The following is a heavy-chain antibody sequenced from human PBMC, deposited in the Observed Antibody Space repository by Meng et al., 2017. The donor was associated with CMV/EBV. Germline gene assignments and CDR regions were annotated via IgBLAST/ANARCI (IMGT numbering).Heavy chain of an antibody. CDR1: GYTFTSYG. D-gene: IGHD3-3*01. CDR2: ISAYNGNT. J-gene: IGHJ6*02. V-gene: IGHV1-18*01. CDR3: AKVGHDFWSGVGVYYYGMDV. Sequence: ASVKVSCKASGYTFTSYGISWVRQAPGQGLEWMGWISAYNGNTNYAQKLQGRVTMTTDTSTSTAYMELRSLRSDDTAVYYCAKVGHDFWSGVGVYYYGMDVWGQGTTVTVS.